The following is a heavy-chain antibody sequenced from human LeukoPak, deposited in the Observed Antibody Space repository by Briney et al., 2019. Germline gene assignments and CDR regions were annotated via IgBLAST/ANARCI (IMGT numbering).Heavy chain of an antibody. CDR1: GYTFTDSY. D-gene: IGHD2-2*01. Sequence: ASVTVSCKASGYTFTDSYIHGGRQAPGQGLEGMGWINPDTGGTNYAQNFQVRVTMTSDTSINTAYMEVRGLRSDDTAIYYCARDLGYCGSPSCLYPLDYWGQGTLVTVSS. V-gene: IGHV1-2*02. CDR2: INPDTGGT. CDR3: ARDLGYCGSPSCLYPLDY. J-gene: IGHJ4*02.